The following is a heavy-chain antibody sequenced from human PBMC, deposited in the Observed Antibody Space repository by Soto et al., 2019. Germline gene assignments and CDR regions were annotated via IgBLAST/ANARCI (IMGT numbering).Heavy chain of an antibody. V-gene: IGHV3-30*18. CDR3: AKGGDIAVAGIGFCDY. D-gene: IGHD6-19*01. CDR2: ISYDGSNK. CDR1: GFTFSSYG. Sequence: QVQLVESGGGVVQPGRSLRLSCAASGFTFSSYGMHWVRQAPGKGLAWVAVISYDGSNKYYADSVKGRFTISRDNSKNPLSLQMNSLRAEDTAVYYCAKGGDIAVAGIGFCDYWGQGTLVTVSS. J-gene: IGHJ4*02.